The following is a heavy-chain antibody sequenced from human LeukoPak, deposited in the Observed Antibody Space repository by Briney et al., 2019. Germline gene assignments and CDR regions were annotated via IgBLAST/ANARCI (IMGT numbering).Heavy chain of an antibody. V-gene: IGHV3-11*01. CDR2: ISSGGSTI. J-gene: IGHJ6*02. CDR1: GFNFSDYY. Sequence: PGGSLRLSCAASGFNFSDYYMSWIRQAPGKGLEWFSYISSGGSTIFSADSVKGRFTISRDNAKNSLYLHMNSLRAEDTAVYYCARDLATSGWDRAYDHGMEVWGQGTTVTVSS. CDR3: ARDLATSGWDRAYDHGMEV. D-gene: IGHD2-2*01.